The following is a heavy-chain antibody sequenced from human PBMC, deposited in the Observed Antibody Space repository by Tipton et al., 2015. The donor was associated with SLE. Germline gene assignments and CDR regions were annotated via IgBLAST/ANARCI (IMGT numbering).Heavy chain of an antibody. D-gene: IGHD4-17*01. V-gene: IGHV4-59*12. CDR3: ARDLRLNHYMDV. J-gene: IGHJ6*03. Sequence: TLSLTCTVSGGSISSYYWSWIRQPPGKGLEWIGYIYYSGSTYYNPSLKSRVTISVDTSKNQFSLKLSSVTAADTAVYYCARDLRLNHYMDVWGKGTAVTVSS. CDR1: GGSISSYY. CDR2: IYYSGST.